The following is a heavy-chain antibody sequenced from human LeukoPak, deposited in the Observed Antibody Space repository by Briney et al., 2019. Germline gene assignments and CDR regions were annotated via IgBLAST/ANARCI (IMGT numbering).Heavy chain of an antibody. J-gene: IGHJ4*02. CDR2: ISGSGGST. D-gene: IGHD6-19*01. CDR1: GFTFSTYA. V-gene: IGHV3-23*01. Sequence: PGGSLRLSCVASGFTFSTYAMSWVRQAPGKGLEWVSLISGSGGSTYYADSVKGRFTISRDNSKNTLYLQMNSLRAEDAAIYYCAKDSGILVAGTPVYWGQGTLVTVSS. CDR3: AKDSGILVAGTPVY.